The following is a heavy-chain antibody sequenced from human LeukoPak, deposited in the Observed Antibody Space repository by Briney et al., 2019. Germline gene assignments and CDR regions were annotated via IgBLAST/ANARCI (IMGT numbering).Heavy chain of an antibody. CDR3: ARTVGDGSGSYLYYYYYMDV. CDR2: IYTSGST. D-gene: IGHD3-10*01. CDR1: GGSISSYY. Sequence: VKPSETLSLTCTVSGGSISSYYWSWIRQPAGKGLEWIGRIYTSGSTNYNPSPKSRVTMSVDTSKNQFSLKLSSVTAADTAVYYCARTVGDGSGSYLYYYYYMDVWGKGTTVTVSS. V-gene: IGHV4-4*07. J-gene: IGHJ6*03.